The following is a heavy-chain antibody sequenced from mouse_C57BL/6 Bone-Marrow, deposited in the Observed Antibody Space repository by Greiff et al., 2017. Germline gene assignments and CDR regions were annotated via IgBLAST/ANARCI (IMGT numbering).Heavy chain of an antibody. J-gene: IGHJ3*01. CDR2: IHPNSGST. D-gene: IGHD1-1*02. Sequence: VQLQQPGAELVKPGASVKLSCKASGYTFTSYWMHWVKQRPGQGLEWIGMIHPNSGSTNYNEKFKSKATLTVDKSSSTAYMQLSSLTSEDSAVYAVERMDCGGPWLDYWGQGTLVTVSA. V-gene: IGHV1-64*01. CDR3: ERMDCGGPWLDY. CDR1: GYTFTSYW.